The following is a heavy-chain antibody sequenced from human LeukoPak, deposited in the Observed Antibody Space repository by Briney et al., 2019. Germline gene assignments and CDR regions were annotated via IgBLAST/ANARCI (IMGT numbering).Heavy chain of an antibody. CDR2: INHSGST. Sequence: SETLSLTCAVYGGSFSGYYWSWIRQPPGKGLEWIGEINHSGSTNYNPSLKSRVTISVDTSKNQFSLKLSSVTAADTAVYYCARGLRWLQWLPFDYWGQGTLVTVYS. CDR3: ARGLRWLQWLPFDY. D-gene: IGHD5-24*01. V-gene: IGHV4-34*01. CDR1: GGSFSGYY. J-gene: IGHJ4*02.